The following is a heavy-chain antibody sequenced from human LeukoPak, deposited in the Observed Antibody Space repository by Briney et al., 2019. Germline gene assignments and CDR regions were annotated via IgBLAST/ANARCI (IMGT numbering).Heavy chain of an antibody. CDR2: IYHSGST. Sequence: PSETLSLTCTVSGYSINSGYYWGWIRQPPGKGLEWIAIIYHSGSTYYNPSLKSRVTISVDTSKNQFSLKLSSVTAADTAVYYCARDGDSSGWYYFDYWGQGTLVTVSS. CDR1: GYSINSGYY. D-gene: IGHD6-19*01. V-gene: IGHV4-38-2*02. CDR3: ARDGDSSGWYYFDY. J-gene: IGHJ4*02.